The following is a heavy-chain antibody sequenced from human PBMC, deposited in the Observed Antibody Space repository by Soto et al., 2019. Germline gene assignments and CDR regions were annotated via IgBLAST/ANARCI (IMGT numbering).Heavy chain of an antibody. CDR1: GYTFTSYG. D-gene: IGHD6-6*01. J-gene: IGHJ4*02. V-gene: IGHV1-18*01. Sequence: ASVKVSCKASGYTFTSYGISWVRQAPGQGLEWMGWISAYNGNTKYAQKLQGRVTMTTDTSTSTTYMELRSLRSDDTAVYYCARGGEIKDSAARPDYWGQGTLVTVSS. CDR3: ARGGEIKDSAARPDY. CDR2: ISAYNGNT.